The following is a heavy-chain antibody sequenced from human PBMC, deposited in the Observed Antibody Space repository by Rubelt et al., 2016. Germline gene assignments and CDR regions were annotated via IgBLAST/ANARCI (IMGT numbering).Heavy chain of an antibody. J-gene: IGHJ4*02. CDR3: TGDSGTIYC. Sequence: EVQLVESGGGLVQPGASLRLSCAASGFTFSRYSMNWVRQAPGKGLEWVGFIRSKTYGGTTEYAASVKGRFTISRDDANSIADVKLNGLKTEDAAVYYGTGDSGTIYCWGQGSLVTVSS. D-gene: IGHD1-14*01. V-gene: IGHV3-49*02. CDR2: IRSKTYGGTT. CDR1: GFTFSRYS.